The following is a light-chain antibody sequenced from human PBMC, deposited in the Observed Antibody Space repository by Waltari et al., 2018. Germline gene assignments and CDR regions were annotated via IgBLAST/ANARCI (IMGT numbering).Light chain of an antibody. V-gene: IGLV2-14*03. CDR1: TSDAVVYEY. CDR3: SSFTRTTTGM. CDR2: DVS. Sequence: SPLTQPESASLAPAQSSTISSTLVTSDAVVYEYISWYQQHPGEAPRVIIFDVSDRPSGVSNRFSGSKSGSSASLTICGLQADDEADYYCSSFTRTTTGMFGGGTKLTVL. J-gene: IGLJ3*02.